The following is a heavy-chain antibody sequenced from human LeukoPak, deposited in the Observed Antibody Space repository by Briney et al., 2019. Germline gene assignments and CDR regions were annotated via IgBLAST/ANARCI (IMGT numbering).Heavy chain of an antibody. CDR2: ISSSSSYR. Sequence: GGSLRLSCAASGFTFSRYSMNWVRQAPGKGLEWVSSISSSSSYRYYADSVKGRFTISRDNAKNSLHLQMNSLRAEDTAVYYCMSYAGRSDDYWGQGTLVTVSS. CDR3: MSYAGRSDDY. J-gene: IGHJ4*02. V-gene: IGHV3-21*01. CDR1: GFTFSRYS. D-gene: IGHD3-16*01.